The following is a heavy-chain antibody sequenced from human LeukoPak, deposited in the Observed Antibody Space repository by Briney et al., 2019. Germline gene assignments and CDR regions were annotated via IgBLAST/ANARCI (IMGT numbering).Heavy chain of an antibody. CDR3: ARGTDYSSSWYLFPYYYYYGMDV. V-gene: IGHV3-74*01. J-gene: IGHJ6*02. CDR2: INSDGSST. CDR1: GFTFSSYW. Sequence: RSGGSLRLSCAASGFTFSSYWMPWVRQAPGKGLVWVSRINSDGSSTSYADSVKGRFTISRDNAKNTLYLQMNSLRAEDTAVHYCARGTDYSSSWYLFPYYYYYGMDVWGQGTTVTVSS. D-gene: IGHD6-13*01.